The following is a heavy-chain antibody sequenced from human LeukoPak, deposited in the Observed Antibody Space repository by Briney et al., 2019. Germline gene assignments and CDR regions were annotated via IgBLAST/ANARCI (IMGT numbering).Heavy chain of an antibody. Sequence: GGSLRLSCAVSGFTFSRYAMSWVRQAPGKGLEWVSGITNIGGSTYNADSVEDRFTISRDNSKNTLYLQMNSLRAEDTAVYYCTGDNFDSSVKFDYWGQGTLVTVSS. J-gene: IGHJ4*02. D-gene: IGHD3-22*01. CDR3: TGDNFDSSVKFDY. CDR1: GFTFSRYA. V-gene: IGHV3-23*01. CDR2: ITNIGGST.